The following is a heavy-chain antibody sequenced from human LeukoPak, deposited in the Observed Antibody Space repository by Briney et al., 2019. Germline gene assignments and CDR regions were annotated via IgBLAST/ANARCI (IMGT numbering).Heavy chain of an antibody. D-gene: IGHD3-10*01. CDR2: IYSGGST. J-gene: IGHJ3*02. Sequence: GGSLRLSCAASGFTVSSNYMSWVRQAPGKGLEWVSVIYSGGSTYYADSVKGRFTISRDNSKNTLYPQMNSLRAEDTVVYYCARDDQSHPLMVGAFDIWGQGTMVTVSS. CDR3: ARDDQSHPLMVGAFDI. V-gene: IGHV3-53*01. CDR1: GFTVSSNY.